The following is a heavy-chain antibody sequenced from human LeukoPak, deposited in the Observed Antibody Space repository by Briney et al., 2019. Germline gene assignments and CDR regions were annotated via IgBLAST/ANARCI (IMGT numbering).Heavy chain of an antibody. V-gene: IGHV3-30*02. CDR1: GSTFSSYG. CDR2: IRYDGSNK. Sequence: PGGSLRLSCAASGSTFSSYGMHWVRQAPGKGLEWVAFIRYDGSNKYYADSVKGRFTISRDNSKNTLYLQMNSLRAEDTAVYYCAKKASYDFWSGYYSDYWGQGTLVTVSS. J-gene: IGHJ4*02. CDR3: AKKASYDFWSGYYSDY. D-gene: IGHD3-3*01.